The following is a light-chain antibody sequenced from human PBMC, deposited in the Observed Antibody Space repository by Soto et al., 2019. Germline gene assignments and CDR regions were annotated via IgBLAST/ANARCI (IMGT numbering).Light chain of an antibody. CDR3: ATWDDSLDGYV. J-gene: IGLJ1*01. V-gene: IGLV1-44*01. Sequence: QSMLTQPPSASGTPGQRVTISYSGSSSNIGSNTVNWYQQLPGTAPKLLIYSHNQRPSGVPDRFSVSKSGTSASLAISGLQSEDEADYYCATWDDSLDGYVFGTGTKVTVL. CDR2: SHN. CDR1: SSNIGSNT.